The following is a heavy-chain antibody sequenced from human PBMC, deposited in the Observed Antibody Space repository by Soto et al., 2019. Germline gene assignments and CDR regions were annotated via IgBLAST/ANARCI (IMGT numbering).Heavy chain of an antibody. CDR1: CSSIRSTDYY. CDR2: VYYTGST. J-gene: IGHJ5*02. D-gene: IGHD2-21*02. V-gene: IGHV4-30-4*01. Sequence: SETLSLTCTVSCSSIRSTDYYLSWIRQAPGKGLEWIGYVYYTGSTYYNPSLMSRLTISVDTSKNQFSLKLTSVTAAETAVYYCVRTAREGAVDPHWFERLGQGTQVIVSS. CDR3: VRTAREGAVDPHWFER.